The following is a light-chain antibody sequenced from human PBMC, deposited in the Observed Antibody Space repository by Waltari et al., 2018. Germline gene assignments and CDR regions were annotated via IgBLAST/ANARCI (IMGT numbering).Light chain of an antibody. CDR2: KDN. Sequence: SYELTQPPPVSVSPGQTARITCSGNALPNQYGNWYQQKPGQAPVVVIYKDNKRPSGIPERFSGSSSGTTVTLTISGVQAEDEADYYCQSADSSGSYEVFGTGTKVSVL. CDR1: ALPNQY. V-gene: IGLV3-25*03. CDR3: QSADSSGSYEV. J-gene: IGLJ1*01.